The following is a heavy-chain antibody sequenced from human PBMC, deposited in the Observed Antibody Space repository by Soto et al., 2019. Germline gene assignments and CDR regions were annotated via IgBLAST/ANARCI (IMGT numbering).Heavy chain of an antibody. Sequence: SSETLSLTCTVSGDSISSSTYHWCWIRQHPGKGLEWIGSFYSGGITIYNPSLKSRVTISVDSSNNQFSLKLTSVSSLRVEDTAIYYCARGTYCGADCHYYFDSWGQGTLVTVSS. CDR3: ARGTYCGADCHYYFDS. D-gene: IGHD2-21*02. J-gene: IGHJ4*02. V-gene: IGHV4-39*01. CDR2: FYSGGIT. CDR1: GDSISSSTYH.